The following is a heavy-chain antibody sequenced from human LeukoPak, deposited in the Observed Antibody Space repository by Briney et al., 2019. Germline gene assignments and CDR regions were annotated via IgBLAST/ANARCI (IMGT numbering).Heavy chain of an antibody. J-gene: IGHJ4*02. CDR1: GYTFTSYA. D-gene: IGHD1-26*01. CDR3: ARDHSYSGSYDRFDY. Sequence: ASVKVSCKASGYTFTSYAMHWVRQAPGQRLEWMGWINAGNGNTKYSQKFQGRVTITRDTSTSTAYMELRSLRSDDTAVYYCARDHSYSGSYDRFDYWGQGTLVTVSS. CDR2: INAGNGNT. V-gene: IGHV1-3*01.